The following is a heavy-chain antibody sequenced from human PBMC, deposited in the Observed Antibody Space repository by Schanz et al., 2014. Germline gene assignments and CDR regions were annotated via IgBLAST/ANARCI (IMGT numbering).Heavy chain of an antibody. V-gene: IGHV1-2*02. CDR1: GYTFTGYY. Sequence: QVQLLQSGAEVKKPGASVKVSCKASGYTFTGYYMHWVRQAPGQGLECMGWINPNSGDTNYGQKFQGRVTMTRDTSISTAYMELSSLRSDDTAVYYCATAEDASGSYGLPACGVWGQGTTVIVSS. D-gene: IGHD3-10*01. CDR3: ATAEDASGSYGLPACGV. CDR2: INPNSGDT. J-gene: IGHJ6*02.